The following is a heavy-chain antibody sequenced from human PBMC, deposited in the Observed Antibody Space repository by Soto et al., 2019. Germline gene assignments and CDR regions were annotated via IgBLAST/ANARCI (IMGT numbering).Heavy chain of an antibody. CDR1: GGSFSGYY. V-gene: IGHV4-34*01. CDR3: ARRAAGSRNGNFDL. Sequence: SETLSLTCAVYGGSFSGYYWSWIRQPPGKGLEWIGEINHSGSTNYNPSLKSRVTISVDTSKNQFSLKLSSVTAADTAVYYCARRAAGSRNGNFDLWGRGPLVT. J-gene: IGHJ2*01. D-gene: IGHD6-13*01. CDR2: INHSGST.